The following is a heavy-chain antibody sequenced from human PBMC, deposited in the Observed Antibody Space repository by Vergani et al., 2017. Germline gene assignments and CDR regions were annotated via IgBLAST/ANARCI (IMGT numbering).Heavy chain of an antibody. Sequence: QVQLVQSGAEVKKPGASVKVSCKASGYTFTGYYMHWVRQATGQGLEWMGWMNPNSGNTGYAQKFQGRVTMTRNTSISTAYMELSSLRSEDTAVYYCARGGLYCSSTSCYGGFDYWGQGTLVTVSS. D-gene: IGHD2-2*01. CDR1: GYTFTGYY. J-gene: IGHJ4*02. V-gene: IGHV1-8*02. CDR2: MNPNSGNT. CDR3: ARGGLYCSSTSCYGGFDY.